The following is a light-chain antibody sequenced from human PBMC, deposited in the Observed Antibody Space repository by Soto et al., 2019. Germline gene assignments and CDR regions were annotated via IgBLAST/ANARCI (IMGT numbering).Light chain of an antibody. CDR1: QSVSNW. J-gene: IGKJ1*01. V-gene: IGKV1-5*01. CDR2: DAS. CDR3: HQYNYYRPT. Sequence: DIQMTQSPSTLSASVGDRVTITCRASQSVSNWLAWYQQKPGKAPNLLIYDASSLEGGVPSRFSGSGSGTEFTLTISSLQPDDFATYYCHQYNYYRPTFGQGTKVDIK.